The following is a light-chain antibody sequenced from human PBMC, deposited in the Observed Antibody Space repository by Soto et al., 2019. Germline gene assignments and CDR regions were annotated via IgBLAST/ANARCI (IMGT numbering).Light chain of an antibody. CDR3: QQYNNWPPCT. CDR1: QSVSSNS. Sequence: EVVLTQSPGTLSLSPGDRATLSCTASQSVSSNSLAWYQQIPGQPPRLLIYGASSRATGVPDRFTGSGSETHFTLTITRLEPEDFAVFYCQQYNNWPPCTFGGGTKVEIK. CDR2: GAS. J-gene: IGKJ4*01. V-gene: IGKV3-20*01.